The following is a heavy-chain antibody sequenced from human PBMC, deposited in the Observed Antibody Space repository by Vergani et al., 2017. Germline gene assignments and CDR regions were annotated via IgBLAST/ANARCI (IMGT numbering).Heavy chain of an antibody. D-gene: IGHD2-15*01. CDR2: IWYDGSNK. J-gene: IGHJ6*02. Sequence: QVQLVESGGGVVQPGRSLRLSCAASGFTFSSYGMHWVRQAPGKGLEWVAVIWYDGSNKYYADSVKGRFTISRDNSKNTLYLQMNSLRAEDTAVYYCAKDRDIVVVTDYYGMDVWGQGTTVTVSS. CDR3: AKDRDIVVVTDYYGMDV. CDR1: GFTFSSYG. V-gene: IGHV3-33*06.